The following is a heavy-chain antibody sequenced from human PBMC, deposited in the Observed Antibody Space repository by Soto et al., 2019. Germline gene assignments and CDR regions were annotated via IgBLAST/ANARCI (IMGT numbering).Heavy chain of an antibody. D-gene: IGHD3-3*01. Sequence: GASVKVSCKASGYTFTSYGISWVRQAPGQGLEWMGWISAYNGNTNYAQKLQGRVTMTTDTSTSTAYMELRSLRSDDTAVYYCARDRLSYDFWSGYQNGGIRFDYWGQGTLVTVSS. CDR3: ARDRLSYDFWSGYQNGGIRFDY. CDR2: ISAYNGNT. J-gene: IGHJ4*02. CDR1: GYTFTSYG. V-gene: IGHV1-18*01.